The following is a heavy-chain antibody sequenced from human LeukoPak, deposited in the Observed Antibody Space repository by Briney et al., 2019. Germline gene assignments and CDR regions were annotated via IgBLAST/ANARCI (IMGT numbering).Heavy chain of an antibody. Sequence: SETLSLTCTVSGGSISSSSYYWGWIRQPPGKGLEWIGSIYYSGSTYYNPSLKSRVTISVDTSKNQFSLKLSSVTAADTAVYYCAGLLGYPYFDVWGRGTLVMVSA. CDR3: AGLLGYPYFDV. J-gene: IGHJ2*01. CDR2: IYYSGST. V-gene: IGHV4-39*01. D-gene: IGHD7-27*01. CDR1: GGSISSSSYY.